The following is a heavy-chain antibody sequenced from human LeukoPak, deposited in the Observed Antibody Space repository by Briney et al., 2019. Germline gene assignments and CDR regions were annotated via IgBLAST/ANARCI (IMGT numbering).Heavy chain of an antibody. D-gene: IGHD4-17*01. Sequence: LPGRSLRLSCAASGFTFSSCGMPWVRQAPGKGLEWVAVISYDGSNKYYADSVKGRFTISRDNSKNTLYLQMNSLRAEDTAVYYCARDTTVTTFVYYYYGMDVWGQGTTVTVSS. J-gene: IGHJ6*02. V-gene: IGHV3-30*03. CDR2: ISYDGSNK. CDR1: GFTFSSCG. CDR3: ARDTTVTTFVYYYYGMDV.